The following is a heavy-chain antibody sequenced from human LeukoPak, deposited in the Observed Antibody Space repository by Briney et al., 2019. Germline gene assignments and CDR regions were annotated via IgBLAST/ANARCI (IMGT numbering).Heavy chain of an antibody. CDR2: IRNDGSN. CDR1: GFTFNTYG. D-gene: IGHD5-24*01. CDR3: ATDRGWLAHDY. Sequence: PGGSLRLSCAASGFTFNTYGMHWVRQAPGKGLEWVAFIRNDGSNHADSVKGRFTISRDNAKNSLYLHMNSLTAEDTAVYFCATDRGWLAHDYWGQGVLVTVSS. V-gene: IGHV3-30*02. J-gene: IGHJ4*02.